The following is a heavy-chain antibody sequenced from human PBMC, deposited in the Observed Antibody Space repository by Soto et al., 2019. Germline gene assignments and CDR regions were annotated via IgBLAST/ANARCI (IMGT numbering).Heavy chain of an antibody. V-gene: IGHV3-11*01. Sequence: NLLESGGGLVKPGGSLRLSCEGSGFLFSHYYMSWIRQGPEKRLELVAYISSNSTAFYYADSVKGRFTVSKDDAKKSVFLQMTSMTSDDTATYYCATGDWSRTNNFDTWGQGTQVIVSA. J-gene: IGHJ5*02. D-gene: IGHD2-2*01. CDR2: ISSNSTAF. CDR3: ATGDWSRTNNFDT. CDR1: GFLFSHYY.